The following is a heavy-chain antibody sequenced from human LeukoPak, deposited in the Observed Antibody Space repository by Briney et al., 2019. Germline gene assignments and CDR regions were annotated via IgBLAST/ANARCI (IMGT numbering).Heavy chain of an antibody. CDR1: GYTFTGYY. Sequence: ASVKVSCKASGYTFTGYYMHWVRQAPGQGLEWMGIINPSGGSTSYAQKFQGRVTMTRDMSTSTVYMELSSLRSEDTAVYYCAREWGLRYFDWLPNYYYYMDVWGKGTTVTVSS. CDR2: INPSGGST. J-gene: IGHJ6*03. V-gene: IGHV1-46*01. D-gene: IGHD3-9*01. CDR3: AREWGLRYFDWLPNYYYYMDV.